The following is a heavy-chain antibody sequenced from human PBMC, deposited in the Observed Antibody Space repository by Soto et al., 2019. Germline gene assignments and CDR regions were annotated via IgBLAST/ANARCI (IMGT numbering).Heavy chain of an antibody. CDR3: ARDKKVAGTANFYDYYGIDV. Sequence: EVQLVESGGGLVKPGGSLRLSCVASGFTLINYTMNWVRQAPGKGLEWVSSISSSSTYIYYADSVRGRFTISTDNAKNSLHLQMNSLRAEDSAFYYCARDKKVAGTANFYDYYGIDVWGHGTTVTVSS. CDR2: ISSSSTYI. V-gene: IGHV3-21*01. CDR1: GFTLINYT. D-gene: IGHD6-19*01. J-gene: IGHJ6*02.